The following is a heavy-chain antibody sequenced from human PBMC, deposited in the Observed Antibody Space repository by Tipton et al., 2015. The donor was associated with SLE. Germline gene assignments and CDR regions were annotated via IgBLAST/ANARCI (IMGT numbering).Heavy chain of an antibody. D-gene: IGHD1-26*01. CDR1: GGSISSYY. J-gene: IGHJ6*03. Sequence: TLSLTCTVSGGSISSYYWSWIRQPAGKGLEWIGRIYTSGSTNYNPSLKSRVTMSVDTSKNQFSLKLSSVTAADTAVYYCARDGSGSYYYYMDVWGKGTTVTVSS. V-gene: IGHV4-4*07. CDR3: ARDGSGSYYYYMDV. CDR2: IYTSGST.